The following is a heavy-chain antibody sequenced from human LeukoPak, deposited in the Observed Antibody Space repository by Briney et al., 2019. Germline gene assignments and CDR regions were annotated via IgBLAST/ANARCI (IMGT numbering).Heavy chain of an antibody. J-gene: IGHJ6*04. CDR3: ARDRLAYYYDSSGYINMDV. CDR2: YIPIFGTA. Sequence: WVNVSCKSCGGTFSSNAISWVRQAPGHGLEWTGRYIPIFGTANYAQKFQGRVTITADKSTGTAYMELSSLRSEDTAVDYCARDRLAYYYDSSGYINMDVWGKGTTVTVSS. CDR1: GGTFSSNA. V-gene: IGHV1-69*06. D-gene: IGHD3-22*01.